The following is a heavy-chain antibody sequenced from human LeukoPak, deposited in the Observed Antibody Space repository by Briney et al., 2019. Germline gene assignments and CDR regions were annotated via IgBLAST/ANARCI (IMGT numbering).Heavy chain of an antibody. CDR3: ASLIFEGSLFDY. D-gene: IGHD3-16*01. Sequence: SETLSLTCTVSGGSLSSYYWSWIRQPPGKGLEWIGYIYYSGSTNCNPSLKSRVTISVDTSKNQLSLKLSSVTAADTAVYYCASLIFEGSLFDYSGQGTLVTVSS. CDR2: IYYSGST. J-gene: IGHJ4*02. CDR1: GGSLSSYY. V-gene: IGHV4-59*01.